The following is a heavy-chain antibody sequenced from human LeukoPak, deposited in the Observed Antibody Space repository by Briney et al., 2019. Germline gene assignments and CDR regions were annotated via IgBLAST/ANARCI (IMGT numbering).Heavy chain of an antibody. CDR2: IRSKAYGGTT. Sequence: GGSLRLSCTASGFTFGDYAMSWFRQAPGKGLEWVGFIRSKAYGGTTEYAASVKGRFTISRDDSKSIAYLQMNSLKTEDTAVYYCTGLATVTPAADDYWGQGTLVTVSS. CDR3: TGLATVTPAADDY. CDR1: GFTFGDYA. D-gene: IGHD4-11*01. J-gene: IGHJ4*02. V-gene: IGHV3-49*03.